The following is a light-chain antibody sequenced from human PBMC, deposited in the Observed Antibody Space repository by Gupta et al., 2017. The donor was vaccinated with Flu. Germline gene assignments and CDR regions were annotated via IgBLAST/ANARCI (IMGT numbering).Light chain of an antibody. CDR2: GVS. J-gene: IGKJ1*01. CDR3: LQSYITWT. V-gene: IGKV1-39*01. Sequence: DIHMTHSPSSLSASVGDRVTITCRTSQPISNFLNWYQQKPGEAPKLLIYGVSHLHTGFPSRFSGSGSGTDFTLTISSLLPEDFATYFCLQSYITWTFGQGTKVEI. CDR1: QPISNF.